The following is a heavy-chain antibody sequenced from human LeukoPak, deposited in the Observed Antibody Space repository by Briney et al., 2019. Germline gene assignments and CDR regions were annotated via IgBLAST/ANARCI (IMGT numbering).Heavy chain of an antibody. V-gene: IGHV3-48*04. CDR2: ISSSSATI. J-gene: IGHJ4*02. CDR3: ARGRDLFDS. CDR1: GFTFNTYS. Sequence: PGGSLRLSCVASGFTFNTYSPNWFRQAPGKGLEWISYISSSSATIYYADSVKGRFTISRDNAKNSLYLQMNSLRAEDTAVYYCARGRDLFDSWGQGTLVIVSS.